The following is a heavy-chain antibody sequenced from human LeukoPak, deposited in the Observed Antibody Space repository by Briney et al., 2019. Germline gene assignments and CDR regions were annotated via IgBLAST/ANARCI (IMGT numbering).Heavy chain of an antibody. D-gene: IGHD4-23*01. CDR1: GFTFSSYD. V-gene: IGHV3-13*01. CDR3: ARGARKGDDYGGYFDY. J-gene: IGHJ4*02. CDR2: IGTAGDT. Sequence: GGSLRLSCAASGFTFSSYDMHWVRQATGKGLEWVSAIGTAGDTYYPGSVKGRFTISRENAKNSLYLQMNSLRAGDTAVYYCARGARKGDDYGGYFDYWGQGTLVTVSS.